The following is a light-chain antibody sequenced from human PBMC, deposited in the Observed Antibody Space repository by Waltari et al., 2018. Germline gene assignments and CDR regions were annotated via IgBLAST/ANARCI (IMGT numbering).Light chain of an antibody. CDR3: QSYVSPGWV. CDR1: SGSIASTY. CDR2: EDD. J-gene: IGLJ3*02. V-gene: IGLV6-57*03. Sequence: NFMLTQPHSVSESPGKTVTISCTRNSGSIASTYVQWFQQRPGRAPTTLIFEDDKRPSGVPDRFSGSIDSSSNSASLTISGLKNEYEADYYCQSYVSPGWVFGGGTKLTVL.